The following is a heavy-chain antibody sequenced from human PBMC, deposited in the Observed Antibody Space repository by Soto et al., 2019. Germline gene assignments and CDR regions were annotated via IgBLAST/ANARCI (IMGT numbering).Heavy chain of an antibody. Sequence: EVQLVESGGGLVQPGGSLRLSCAASGFTFSSYWMSWVHQAPGKGLEWVANIKQDGSEKYYVDSVKGRFTISRDNAKNSLYLQMNSLRAEDTAVYYCAREAAAEQFDYWGQGTLVTVSS. CDR3: AREAAAEQFDY. J-gene: IGHJ4*02. V-gene: IGHV3-7*01. CDR2: IKQDGSEK. CDR1: GFTFSSYW. D-gene: IGHD6-13*01.